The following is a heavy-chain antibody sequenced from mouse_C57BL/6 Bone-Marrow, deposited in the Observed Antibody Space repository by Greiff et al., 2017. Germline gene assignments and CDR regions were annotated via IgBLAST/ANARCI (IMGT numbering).Heavy chain of an antibody. J-gene: IGHJ2*01. D-gene: IGHD2-3*01. CDR3: ARDDGYSYYFDY. V-gene: IGHV1-52*01. CDR1: GYTFTSYW. Sequence: QVQLQQPGAELVRPGSSVKLSCKASGYTFTSYWMHWVKQRPIQGLEWIGNIDPSDSETHYNQKFKDKATLTVDKSSSTAYMQLSSLTSEDSAVYYCARDDGYSYYFDYWGQGTTLTVSS. CDR2: IDPSDSET.